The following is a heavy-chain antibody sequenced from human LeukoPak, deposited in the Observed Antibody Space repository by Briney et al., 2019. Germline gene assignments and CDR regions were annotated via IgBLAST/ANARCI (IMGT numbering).Heavy chain of an antibody. D-gene: IGHD2-2*01. J-gene: IGHJ5*02. V-gene: IGHV3-11*01. CDR2: ISSSGSTI. CDR3: ARRVVVPAAVGTWFDP. CDR1: GFTFSDYY. Sequence: GGSLRLSCAASGFTFSDYYMSWIRQAPGKGLEWVSYISSSGSTIYYADSVKGRFTISRDNAKNSLYLQMNSLRAEEKAVYYCARRVVVPAAVGTWFDPWGQGTLVTVSS.